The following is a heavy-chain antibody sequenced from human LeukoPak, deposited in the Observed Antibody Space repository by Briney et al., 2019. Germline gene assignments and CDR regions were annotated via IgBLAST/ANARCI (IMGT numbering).Heavy chain of an antibody. CDR2: IYYSGST. Sequence: SETLSLTCTVSGGSISSGGYYWSWIRQHPGKGLEWIGYIYYSGSTYYNPSLKSRVTISVDTSKNQFSLKLTSATAADTAVFYCARGGRYSYGEFDYWGQGTLVTVSS. D-gene: IGHD5-18*01. V-gene: IGHV4-31*03. CDR1: GGSISSGGYY. CDR3: ARGGRYSYGEFDY. J-gene: IGHJ4*02.